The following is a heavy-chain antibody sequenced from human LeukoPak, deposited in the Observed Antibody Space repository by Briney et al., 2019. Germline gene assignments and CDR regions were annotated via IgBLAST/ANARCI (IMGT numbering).Heavy chain of an antibody. CDR2: ISSTGGST. Sequence: GGSLRLSCAASGFTFSSYAMSWVRQAPGKGLEWVSGISSTGGSTYYAGSVKGRFTISRDNSKNTLYLHMNSLTAEDTAVYYCARGYSSLDPWGQGTLVTVSS. V-gene: IGHV3-23*01. CDR3: ARGYSSLDP. J-gene: IGHJ5*02. D-gene: IGHD6-19*01. CDR1: GFTFSSYA.